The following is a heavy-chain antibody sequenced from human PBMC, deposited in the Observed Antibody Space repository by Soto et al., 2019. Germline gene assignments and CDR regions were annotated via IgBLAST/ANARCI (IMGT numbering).Heavy chain of an antibody. D-gene: IGHD5-18*01. CDR3: ARGRRGYSYGYSSQTWIWFDP. Sequence: PSETLSLTCTFSGDSHYWVWIRQPPGKGLEWIGSVCYSGSTCSRGTTYYNPSLKSRVTVSVQTSENQLSLNLNFVTAADTAVYYCARGRRGYSYGYSSQTWIWFDPRGQGTLVTVSS. J-gene: IGHJ5*02. CDR2: VCYSGST. CDR1: GDSHY. V-gene: IGHV4-39*01.